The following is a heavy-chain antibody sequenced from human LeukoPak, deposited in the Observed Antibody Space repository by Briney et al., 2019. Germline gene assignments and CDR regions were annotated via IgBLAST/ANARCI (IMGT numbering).Heavy chain of an antibody. D-gene: IGHD2-2*02. CDR1: GGSISSSSYY. J-gene: IGHJ4*02. V-gene: IGHV4-39*07. Sequence: PSETLSLTCTVSGGSISSSSYYWGWIRQPPGKGLEWIGSIYYSGSTYYNPSLKSRVTISVDTSKNQFSLKLSSVTAADTAVYYCARSALLGEGSTSCYTFDYWGQGTLVTVSS. CDR2: IYYSGST. CDR3: ARSALLGEGSTSCYTFDY.